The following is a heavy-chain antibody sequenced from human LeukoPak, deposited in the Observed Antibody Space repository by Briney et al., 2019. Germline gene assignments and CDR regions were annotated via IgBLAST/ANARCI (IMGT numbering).Heavy chain of an antibody. J-gene: IGHJ6*02. CDR2: IWYDGSNK. Sequence: GGSLRLSCAASGFTFSSYGMHWVRQAPGKGLEWVAVIWYDGSNKYYADSVKGRFTISRDNSKNTLYLQMNSLRAEDTAVYYCAKAYGYSSSWTSNYYFYGLDVWGQGTTVTVSS. V-gene: IGHV3-33*06. CDR3: AKAYGYSSSWTSNYYFYGLDV. CDR1: GFTFSSYG. D-gene: IGHD6-13*01.